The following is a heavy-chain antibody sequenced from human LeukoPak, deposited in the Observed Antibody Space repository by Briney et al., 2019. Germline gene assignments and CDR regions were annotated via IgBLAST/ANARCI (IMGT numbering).Heavy chain of an antibody. Sequence: GGSLRLSCAASGFTFSSYSMNWVRQAPGKGLEWVSSISSSSSYIYYADSVKGRFTISRDNAKNSLYLQMDSLRAEDTAVYYCARGGNDYGDYWGQGTPVTVSS. CDR3: ARGGNDYGDY. D-gene: IGHD3-10*01. CDR2: ISSSSSYI. V-gene: IGHV3-21*01. J-gene: IGHJ4*02. CDR1: GFTFSSYS.